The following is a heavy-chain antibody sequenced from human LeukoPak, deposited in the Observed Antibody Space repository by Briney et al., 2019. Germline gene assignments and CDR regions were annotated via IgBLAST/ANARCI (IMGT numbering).Heavy chain of an antibody. J-gene: IGHJ4*02. CDR3: ARESNGDYSDY. D-gene: IGHD4-17*01. CDR1: GGSISSYY. CDR2: IYPCGST. V-gene: IGHV4-59*01. Sequence: SETLSLTCTVSGGSISSYYWSWIRQPPGKGLEWIGYIYPCGSTSYHPSLKSRVTMSMDTSKNQFSLKVKSVTAADTAVYYCARESNGDYSDYWGQGTLVTVSS.